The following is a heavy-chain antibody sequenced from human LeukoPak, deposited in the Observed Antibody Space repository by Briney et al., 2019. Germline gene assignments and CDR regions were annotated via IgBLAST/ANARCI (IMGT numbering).Heavy chain of an antibody. V-gene: IGHV3-23*01. J-gene: IGHJ4*02. CDR1: GFTFSNAW. Sequence: PGGSLRLSCAASGFTFSNAWMSWVRQAPGKVLEWVSGINYNGGKTYYADSVKGRFTISRENSKNTVYLQMTSLRAEDTAVYHCAKDLVFEYWGQGTLVSVSS. CDR3: AKDLVFEY. CDR2: INYNGGKT.